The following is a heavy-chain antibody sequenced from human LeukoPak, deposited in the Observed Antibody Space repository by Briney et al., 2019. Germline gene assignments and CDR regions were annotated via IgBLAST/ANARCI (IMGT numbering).Heavy chain of an antibody. CDR2: INHSGST. D-gene: IGHD4-17*01. CDR1: GGSFSGYY. Sequence: SETLSLTCAVYGGSFSGYYWSWIRQPPGKGLEWIGEINHSGSTNYNPSLKSRVTISVDTSKNQFSLKLSSVTAADTAVYYCARGTPVTTGEYYFDYWGQGTLVTVSS. CDR3: ARGTPVTTGEYYFDY. V-gene: IGHV4-34*01. J-gene: IGHJ4*02.